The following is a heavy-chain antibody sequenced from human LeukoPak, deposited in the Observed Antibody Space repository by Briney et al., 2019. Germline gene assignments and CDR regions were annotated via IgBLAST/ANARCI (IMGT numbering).Heavy chain of an antibody. CDR1: GFTFSSYA. CDR2: ISDSGGST. J-gene: IGHJ6*03. D-gene: IGHD2-2*01. V-gene: IGHV3-23*01. Sequence: TGGSLSLSCAASGFTFSSYAMSWVRQAPGKGLEWVSGISDSGGSTYYADSVKGRFNISRDNSKNTLDLQTNSLRAEDSAVYYCAKSTLGYCGTTSRGRGYCFYLDVWGKGTTVTVSS. CDR3: AKSTLGYCGTTSRGRGYCFYLDV.